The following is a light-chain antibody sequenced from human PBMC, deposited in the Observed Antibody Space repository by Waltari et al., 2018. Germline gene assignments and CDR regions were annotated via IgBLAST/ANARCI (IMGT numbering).Light chain of an antibody. CDR2: AVT. J-gene: IGLJ3*02. V-gene: IGLV2-14*01. CDR1: SSDIATYNY. Sequence: QSALTQPASVSGSPGQSITISCTGTSSDIATYNYVSWYQQHPGKAPILMIFAVTNLPSGVSNRFSGSKSGNTASLTISGLQPEDEGDYYCTSYTSSITWVFGGGTKLTVL. CDR3: TSYTSSITWV.